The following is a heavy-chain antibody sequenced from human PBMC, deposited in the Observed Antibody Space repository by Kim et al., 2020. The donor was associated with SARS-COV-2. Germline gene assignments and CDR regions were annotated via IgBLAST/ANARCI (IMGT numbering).Heavy chain of an antibody. V-gene: IGHV4-61*01. Sequence: SETLSLTCTVSGGSFGSVTYYWSWIRQPPGKGLEWIGYIYYSGGTNYNPSLKSRLTISQDTSNNQFSLKLNSVTAADTALYYCARLSGATFSPFDDLG. CDR3: ARLSGATFSPFDD. D-gene: IGHD1-26*01. J-gene: IGHJ4*01. CDR2: IYYSGGT. CDR1: GGSFGSVTYY.